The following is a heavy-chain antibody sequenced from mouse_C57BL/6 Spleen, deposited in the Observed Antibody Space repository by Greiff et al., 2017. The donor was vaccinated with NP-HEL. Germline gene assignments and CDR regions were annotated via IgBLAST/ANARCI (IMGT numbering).Heavy chain of an antibody. D-gene: IGHD1-1*01. Sequence: VQLQQPGAELVRPGSSVKLSCKASGYTFTSYWMHWVKQRPIQGLEWIGNIDPSDSETHYNQKFKDKATLTVDTSSSTAYMQLSSLTSEDSAVDYRASGRCYGSSYHAMDYWGQGASVTVAT. CDR3: ASGRCYGSSYHAMDY. CDR1: GYTFTSYW. CDR2: IDPSDSET. J-gene: IGHJ4*01. V-gene: IGHV1-52*01.